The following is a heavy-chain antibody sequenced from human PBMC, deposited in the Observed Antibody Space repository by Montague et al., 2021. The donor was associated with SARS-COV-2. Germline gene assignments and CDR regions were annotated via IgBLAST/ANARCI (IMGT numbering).Heavy chain of an antibody. CDR3: ALAVAGRGGYDY. Sequence: CAISGDSVSSNRAAWNWIRQFPSRGLEWLGRTYYRSKWYYEYAVSLKSRITINPDTSKNQFSLQVKSMTPEDTAVYYCALAVAGRGGYDYWGQGTLVTVSS. D-gene: IGHD6-19*01. V-gene: IGHV6-1*01. CDR2: TYYRSKWYY. J-gene: IGHJ4*02. CDR1: GDSVSSNRAA.